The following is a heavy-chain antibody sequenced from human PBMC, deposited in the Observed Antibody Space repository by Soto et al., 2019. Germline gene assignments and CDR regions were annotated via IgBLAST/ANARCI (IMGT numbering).Heavy chain of an antibody. J-gene: IGHJ4*02. CDR3: ASPHTYSGGLDY. CDR2: IIPILGIA. D-gene: IGHD2-21*01. V-gene: IGHV1-69*02. Sequence: ASVTVSCKASGGTFSSYTMRWVRQAPGQGLEWMGRIIPILGIANYAQKFQGRVTITADKSTSTAYMELSSLRSEDTAVYYCASPHTYSGGLDYWGQGTLVTVSS. CDR1: GGTFSSYT.